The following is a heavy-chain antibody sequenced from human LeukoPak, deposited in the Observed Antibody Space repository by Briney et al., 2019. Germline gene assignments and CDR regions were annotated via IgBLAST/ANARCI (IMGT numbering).Heavy chain of an antibody. Sequence: QPGGSLRLSGAASGFTFSNYAMTWVRQAPGKGLEWVSGISGSGGSTYYADFVKGRFTISRHNSKSTLYLPMNSLRAEHTAVYYCAKTLSYSSGWVYWGQGTLVTVSS. D-gene: IGHD6-19*01. CDR1: GFTFSNYA. CDR2: ISGSGGST. V-gene: IGHV3-23*01. CDR3: AKTLSYSSGWVY. J-gene: IGHJ4*02.